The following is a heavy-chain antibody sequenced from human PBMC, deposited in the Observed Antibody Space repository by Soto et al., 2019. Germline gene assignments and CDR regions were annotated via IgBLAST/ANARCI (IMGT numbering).Heavy chain of an antibody. CDR3: ARDRYYDFWSGYYPTSFDY. J-gene: IGHJ4*02. CDR2: IKQDGSEK. Sequence: LRLSCAASGFTFSSYWMSWVRQAPGKGLEWVANIKQDGSEKYYVDSVKGRFTISRDNAKNSLYLQMNSLRAGDTAVYYCARDRYYDFWSGYYPTSFDYWGQGTLVTSP. D-gene: IGHD3-3*01. V-gene: IGHV3-7*03. CDR1: GFTFSSYW.